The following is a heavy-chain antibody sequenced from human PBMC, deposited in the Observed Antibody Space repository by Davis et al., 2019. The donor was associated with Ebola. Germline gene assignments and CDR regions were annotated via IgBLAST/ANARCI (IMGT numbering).Heavy chain of an antibody. V-gene: IGHV3-73*01. CDR1: GFTFSGSA. CDR2: IRSKANSYAT. Sequence: GESLKISCAASGFTFSGSAMHWVRQASGKGLEWVGRIRSKANSYATAYAASVKGRFTISRDDSKNTAYLQMNSLKTEDTAVYYCARVLREGGGSEIYYYYGMDVWGQGTTVTVSS. D-gene: IGHD3-16*01. J-gene: IGHJ6*02. CDR3: ARVLREGGGSEIYYYYGMDV.